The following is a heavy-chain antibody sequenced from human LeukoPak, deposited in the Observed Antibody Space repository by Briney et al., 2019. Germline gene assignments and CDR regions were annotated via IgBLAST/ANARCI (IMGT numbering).Heavy chain of an antibody. J-gene: IGHJ4*02. V-gene: IGHV1-69*13. CDR2: IIPIFGTA. D-gene: IGHD2-2*01. Sequence: APVNVSCKASGGTFSSYAISWVRQAPGQGLEWMGRIIPIFGTANYAQQFQGRVTITADESTSTAYMELSSLRSEHTAVYYCARGWNIVVVPAGAYESYFDYWGQGTLVTVSS. CDR1: GGTFSSYA. CDR3: ARGWNIVVVPAGAYESYFDY.